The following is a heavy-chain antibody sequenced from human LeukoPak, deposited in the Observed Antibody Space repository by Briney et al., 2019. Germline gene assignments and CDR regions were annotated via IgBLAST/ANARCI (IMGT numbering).Heavy chain of an antibody. J-gene: IGHJ4*02. CDR2: IKCKTDGGTT. V-gene: IGHV3-15*01. Sequence: GGSLRLSCAASGFTFSNAWMSWVRQAPGKGLEWVGRIKCKTDGGTTDYAAPVKGRFTISRDDSKNTLYLQMNSLKTEDTAVYYCTTDFGPYCSGGSCYYFDYWGQGTLVTVSS. CDR3: TTDFGPYCSGGSCYYFDY. D-gene: IGHD2-15*01. CDR1: GFTFSNAW.